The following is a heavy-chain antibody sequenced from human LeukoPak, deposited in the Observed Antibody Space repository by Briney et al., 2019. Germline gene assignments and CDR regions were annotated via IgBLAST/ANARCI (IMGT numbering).Heavy chain of an antibody. D-gene: IGHD2-21*02. CDR1: GFTFTYAW. CDR3: ARADLYYYYYGMDV. Sequence: GGSLRLSCAASGFTFTYAWMSWVRQAPGKGLEWVANIKQDGSEKYYVDSVKGRFTISRDNAKNSLYLQMNSLRAEDTAVYYCARADLYYYYYGMDVWGQGTTVTVSS. V-gene: IGHV3-7*01. J-gene: IGHJ6*02. CDR2: IKQDGSEK.